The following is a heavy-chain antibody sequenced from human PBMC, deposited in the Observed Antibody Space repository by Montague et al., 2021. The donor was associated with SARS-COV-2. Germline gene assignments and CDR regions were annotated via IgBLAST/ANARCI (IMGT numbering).Heavy chain of an antibody. CDR3: ARTKTATGNFYGLDV. CDR2: IDTGSVS. J-gene: IGHJ6*02. Sequence: SLSLSLSASGFSFNSYDMHWVRQLPGGGLQWASAIDTGSVSYYADSVEARFVVSRENARNSLYLQMNNLGAGDTAVYYCARTKTATGNFYGLDVWGQGTTVIVSS. CDR1: GFSFNSYD. D-gene: IGHD6-13*01. V-gene: IGHV3-13*01.